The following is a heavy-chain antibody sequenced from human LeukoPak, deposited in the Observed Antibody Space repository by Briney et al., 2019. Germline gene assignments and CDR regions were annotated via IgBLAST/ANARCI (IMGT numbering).Heavy chain of an antibody. Sequence: SVKVSCKASGGTFSSYAISWVGQAPGQGLEWMGRIIPIFGTANYAQKFQGRVTITTGESTSTAYMELSSLRSEDTAVYYCAAGSSWYYFDYWGQGTLVTVSS. CDR1: GGTFSSYA. CDR3: AAGSSWYYFDY. CDR2: IIPIFGTA. J-gene: IGHJ4*02. D-gene: IGHD6-13*01. V-gene: IGHV1-69*05.